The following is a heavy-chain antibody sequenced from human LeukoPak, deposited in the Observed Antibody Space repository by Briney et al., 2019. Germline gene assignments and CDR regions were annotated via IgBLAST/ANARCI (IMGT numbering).Heavy chain of an antibody. CDR1: GGSMSDSIT. CDR2: IHDDGRT. CDR3: GKGPTAAGLGL. V-gene: IGHV4/OR15-8*01. J-gene: IGHJ4*02. D-gene: IGHD6-25*01. Sequence: SETLSLTCSVSGGSMSDSITWGWVRQPPGKGLEWLANIHDDGRTAPNPSLRSRLTISQDRSKNQFSLKVSSVTAADTAFYYCGKGPTAAGLGLWGQGILVHVSS.